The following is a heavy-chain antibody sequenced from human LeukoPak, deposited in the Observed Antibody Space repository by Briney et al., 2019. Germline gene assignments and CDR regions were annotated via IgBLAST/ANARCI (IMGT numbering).Heavy chain of an antibody. CDR3: ARGGIRFLEWLFPGNWFDP. CDR2: INHSGST. D-gene: IGHD3-3*01. Sequence: PSETLSLTCAVYGGSFSGYYWSWIRQPPGKGLEWIGEINHSGSTNYNPSLKSRVTISVDTSKNQFSLKLSSVTAADTAVYYCARGGIRFLEWLFPGNWFDPWGQGTLVTVSS. J-gene: IGHJ5*02. CDR1: GGSFSGYY. V-gene: IGHV4-34*01.